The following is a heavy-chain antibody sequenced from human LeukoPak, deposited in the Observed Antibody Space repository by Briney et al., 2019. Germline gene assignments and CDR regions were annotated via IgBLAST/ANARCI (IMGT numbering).Heavy chain of an antibody. CDR2: ITGCGAGT. J-gene: IGHJ4*02. V-gene: IGHV3-23*01. D-gene: IGHD5-18*01. CDR1: GFTFSSYA. Sequence: GGSLRLSCTASGFTFSSYAMTWVRLAPGKGLEWVSGITGCGAGTYYADSVKGRFAISRDNSKNTLYLQMNSLRAEDTAVYYCAKSLRGDTVTDCAYWGQGTLVTVSS. CDR3: AKSLRGDTVTDCAY.